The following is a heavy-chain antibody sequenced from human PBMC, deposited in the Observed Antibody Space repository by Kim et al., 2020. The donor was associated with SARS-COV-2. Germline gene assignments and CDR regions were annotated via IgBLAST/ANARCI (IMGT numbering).Heavy chain of an antibody. CDR3: ARAPYGSGSYPDY. J-gene: IGHJ4*02. D-gene: IGHD3-10*01. Sequence: YNPSLKSRVTISVDTSKNQFSLKLSSVTAADTAVYYCARAPYGSGSYPDYWGQGTLVTVSS. V-gene: IGHV4-34*01.